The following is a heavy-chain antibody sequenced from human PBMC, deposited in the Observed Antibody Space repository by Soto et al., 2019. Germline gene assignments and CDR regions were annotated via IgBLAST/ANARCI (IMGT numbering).Heavy chain of an antibody. CDR2: VDPRDGST. V-gene: IGHV1-46*01. Sequence: GASVKVSCKASGYIFTTYSIHWVRQTAGRGLEWMAKVDPRDGSTGYAQKFRGRVSMAWDTSTGTVSMEVSSLTSDDTATYYCARVRSSGREFDYWGQGTQVTVSS. CDR3: ARVRSSGREFDY. CDR1: GYIFTTYS. J-gene: IGHJ4*02. D-gene: IGHD6-25*01.